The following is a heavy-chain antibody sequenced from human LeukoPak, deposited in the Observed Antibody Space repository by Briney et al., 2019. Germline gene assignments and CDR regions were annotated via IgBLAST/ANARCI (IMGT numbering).Heavy chain of an antibody. V-gene: IGHV3-7*01. CDR1: GLTFSTYW. Sequence: GGSLRLSCAASGLTFSTYWMNWYRQAPGKGLEWVGNINQDASEINYVDSVRGRFTISRDNAKNSLHLQMNSLRAEDTDVYYCATDRDNSDWQKRFDSWGQGTLVTVSS. J-gene: IGHJ4*02. CDR3: ATDRDNSDWQKRFDS. D-gene: IGHD2-21*02. CDR2: INQDASEI.